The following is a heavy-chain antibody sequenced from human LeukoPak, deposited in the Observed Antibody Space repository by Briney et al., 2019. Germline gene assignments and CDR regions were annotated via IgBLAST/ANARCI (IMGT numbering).Heavy chain of an antibody. J-gene: IGHJ4*02. V-gene: IGHV1-2*02. D-gene: IGHD3-22*01. Sequence: GASVKVSCKASGYTFTGYYMHWVRQAPGQGLEWMGWINPNSGGTNYAQKFQGRVTMTRDKSMSTAYMELSSLRADDTAVYYCARGNSGLLLRPEDYWGQGTLVTVPS. CDR1: GYTFTGYY. CDR2: INPNSGGT. CDR3: ARGNSGLLLRPEDY.